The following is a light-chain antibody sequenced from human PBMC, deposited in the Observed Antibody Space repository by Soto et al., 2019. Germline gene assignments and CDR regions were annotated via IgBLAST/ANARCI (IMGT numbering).Light chain of an antibody. CDR2: SSN. J-gene: IGLJ1*01. Sequence: QSVLTQPPSASGTPGQRVTISCSGSSSNIGSNTVNWYQQLPGTAPKLLIYSSNQRPSGVPDRFSGSKSGTSASLAISGLQSEDEADYYCAAWDDSLNVYYVFGTGTKVTVL. CDR3: AAWDDSLNVYYV. CDR1: SSNIGSNT. V-gene: IGLV1-44*01.